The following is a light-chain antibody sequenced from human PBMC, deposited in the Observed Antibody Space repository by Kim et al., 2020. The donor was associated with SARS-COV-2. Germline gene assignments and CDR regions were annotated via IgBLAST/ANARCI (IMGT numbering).Light chain of an antibody. Sequence: EIVLTQSPATLSLSPGDRATLSCRASQSVNNYLAWYQQKPGQAPRLLIYDASNRATGIPARFSGSGSGTDFTLSISSLEPEDFAVYYCQHRANWPLTFGGGTKVDIK. J-gene: IGKJ4*01. CDR3: QHRANWPLT. V-gene: IGKV3-11*01. CDR2: DAS. CDR1: QSVNNY.